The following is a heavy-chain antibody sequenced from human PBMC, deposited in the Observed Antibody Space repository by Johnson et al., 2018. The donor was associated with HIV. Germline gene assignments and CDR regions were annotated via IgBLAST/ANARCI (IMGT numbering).Heavy chain of an antibody. CDR3: ARGGPYDSGIIDAFDI. CDR1: GFSFSTYA. D-gene: IGHD3-10*01. CDR2: ISGGGSGT. Sequence: VQLVESGGGWVQPGESLRLSCAASGFSFSTYAMTWVRQAPGKGLQWASTISGGGSGTYYADSVKGRYTISRDNSKNTLYLQMNSLRAEDTAVYYCARGGPYDSGIIDAFDIWGQGTMVTVSS. V-gene: IGHV3-23*04. J-gene: IGHJ3*02.